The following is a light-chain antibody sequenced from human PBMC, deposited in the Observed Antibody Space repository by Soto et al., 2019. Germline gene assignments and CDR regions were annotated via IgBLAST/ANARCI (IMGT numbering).Light chain of an antibody. CDR3: QSYDSSNVV. V-gene: IGLV6-57*04. Sequence: NFMLTQPHSVSESPGKTVTISCTRSSGSIASNYVQWYQQRPGSAPTTVIYEDNQRPSGVPDRFSGSIDSSSNSASLTISGLKTGDEADYYCQSYDSSNVVFGGGTNLTVL. CDR2: EDN. CDR1: SGSIASNY. J-gene: IGLJ2*01.